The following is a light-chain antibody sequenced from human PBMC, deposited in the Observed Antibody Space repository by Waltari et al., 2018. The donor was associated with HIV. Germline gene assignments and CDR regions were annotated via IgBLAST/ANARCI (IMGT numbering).Light chain of an antibody. V-gene: IGKV1-12*01. CDR2: AAS. CDR1: QDVATW. J-gene: IGKJ1*01. CDR3: QQAYDFPPT. Sequence: DIQMTQFPSFVSASVGDRVTIPCRASQDVATWLAWTQQRPGEAPRLLIYAASRLHDGVPSRFSGDGSDREFTLTIGSLQPEDFATYYCQQAYDFPPTFGQGTKVE.